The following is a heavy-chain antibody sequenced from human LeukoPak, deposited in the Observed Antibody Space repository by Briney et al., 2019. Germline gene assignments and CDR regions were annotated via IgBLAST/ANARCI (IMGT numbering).Heavy chain of an antibody. CDR2: ISYDGSNK. CDR3: ARAGVYYYDGSGLMGGFDY. V-gene: IGHV3-30*04. CDR1: GFTFSSYA. Sequence: GRSLRLSCAASGFTFSSYAMHWVRQAPGKGLEWVAVISYDGSNKYYADSVKGRFTISRDNSKNTLYLQMNSLRAEDTAVYYCARAGVYYYDGSGLMGGFDYWGQGTLVTVSS. D-gene: IGHD3-22*01. J-gene: IGHJ4*02.